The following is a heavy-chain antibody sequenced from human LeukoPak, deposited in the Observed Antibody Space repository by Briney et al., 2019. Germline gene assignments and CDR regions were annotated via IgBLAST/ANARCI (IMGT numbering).Heavy chain of an antibody. Sequence: PGGSLRLSCAASGFTFSSYSMNWVRQAPGKGLEWVSFISPNADRTSKADSVEGRFTISRDNPRNTLYLQMNSLRDDDTAVYYCAIMHGYYDGSGYWVQWGQGTLVTVSS. CDR1: GFTFSSYS. J-gene: IGHJ4*02. CDR2: ISPNADRT. CDR3: AIMHGYYDGSGYWVQ. D-gene: IGHD3-22*01. V-gene: IGHV3-23*01.